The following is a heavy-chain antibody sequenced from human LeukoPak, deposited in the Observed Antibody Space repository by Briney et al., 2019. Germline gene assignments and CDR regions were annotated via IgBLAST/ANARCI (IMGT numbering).Heavy chain of an antibody. V-gene: IGHV3-30*18. Sequence: GGSLRLSCEASGFSFSNYGMHWVRQAPGKGLEWVALISYDGSKRFYVDSVKGRFTVSRDNSKNTLYLQINSLRAEDTAEYYCAKDRVTMIRGVVPISYDYWGQGTLVTVSS. CDR2: ISYDGSKR. CDR3: AKDRVTMIRGVVPISYDY. D-gene: IGHD3-10*01. J-gene: IGHJ4*02. CDR1: GFSFSNYG.